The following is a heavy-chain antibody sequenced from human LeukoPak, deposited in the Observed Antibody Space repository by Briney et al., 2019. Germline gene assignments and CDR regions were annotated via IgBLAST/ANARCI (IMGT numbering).Heavy chain of an antibody. CDR2: ISYDGNNK. CDR1: GFTFSNYG. CDR3: AKGVDYCSGGSCPADY. Sequence: GGSLRLSCAASGFTFSNYGIHWVRQAPGKGLEWVAVISYDGNNKYYADSVKGRFTISRNNSKNTLFLQMNSLRAEDTAVYYCAKGVDYCSGGSCPADYWGPGTLVTVSS. V-gene: IGHV3-30*18. D-gene: IGHD2-15*01. J-gene: IGHJ4*02.